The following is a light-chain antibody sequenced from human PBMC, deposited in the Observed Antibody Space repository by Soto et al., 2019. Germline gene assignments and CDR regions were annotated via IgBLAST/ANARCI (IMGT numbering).Light chain of an antibody. J-gene: IGKJ1*01. Sequence: DVEMTQSPSSLSASVGDRVTITCRASQGISKYLAWYQQKPGKVPRLLIYLASTLQSGVPSRFSGSGSRTDFTLTISSQQPEDVATYYCQKYNTAPSTFGHGTKVKIK. CDR1: QGISKY. CDR2: LAS. CDR3: QKYNTAPST. V-gene: IGKV1-27*01.